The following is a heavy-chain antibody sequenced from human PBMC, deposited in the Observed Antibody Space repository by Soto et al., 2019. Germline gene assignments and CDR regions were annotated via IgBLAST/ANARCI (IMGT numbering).Heavy chain of an antibody. CDR3: KKSTVTTDLDF. Sequence: GGSLRLSCAASGFTFSAYAMSWVRQAPGKGPEWVSTISADGVSSYYADSVKGRFTISREQSKNMMYLQMNSLRAADTALYFCKKSTVTTDLDFWGQGVLVTVSS. V-gene: IGHV3-23*01. CDR2: ISADGVSS. J-gene: IGHJ4*02. CDR1: GFTFSAYA. D-gene: IGHD4-17*01.